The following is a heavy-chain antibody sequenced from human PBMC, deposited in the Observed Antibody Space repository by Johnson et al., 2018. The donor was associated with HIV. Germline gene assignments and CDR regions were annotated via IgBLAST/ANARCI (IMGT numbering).Heavy chain of an antibody. CDR1: GFTFNDYG. D-gene: IGHD6-19*01. CDR2: ISGSGGST. CDR3: ASGAAVAGNAFDI. J-gene: IGHJ3*02. Sequence: VQLVESGGSVVRPGGSLKLSCTASGFTFNDYGMNWVRQAPGKGLEWVSAISGSGGSTYYADSVKGRFTISRDNSKNTLYLQMNSLRAEDTAVYYCASGAAVAGNAFDIWGQGTMVTVSS. V-gene: IGHV3-23*04.